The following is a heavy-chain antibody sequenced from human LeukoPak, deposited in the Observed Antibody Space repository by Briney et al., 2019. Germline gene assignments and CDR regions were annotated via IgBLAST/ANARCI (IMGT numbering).Heavy chain of an antibody. CDR2: IWYDGSNK. J-gene: IGHJ4*02. Sequence: PGGSLRLSCAASGFTFSSYGMHWVRQAPGKGLEWVAVIWYDGSNKYYADSVKGRFTISRDNSKNTLYLQMNSLRAEDTAVYYCARDLDIVATIGYWGQGTLVTVSS. CDR1: GFTFSSYG. CDR3: ARDLDIVATIGY. D-gene: IGHD5-12*01. V-gene: IGHV3-33*01.